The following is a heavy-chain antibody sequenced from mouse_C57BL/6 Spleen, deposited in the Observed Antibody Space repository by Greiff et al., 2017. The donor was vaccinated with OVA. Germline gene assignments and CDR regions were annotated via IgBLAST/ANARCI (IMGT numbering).Heavy chain of an antibody. Sequence: QVQLQQSGAELARPGASVKMSCKASGYTFTSYTMHWVNQRPGQGLEWLGYINPCSGDTKYNQKFKDKATLPADKSSSTAYMQLSSLTSEDAADYYCARADGDSWDYWGQGTTRTVSS. J-gene: IGHJ2*01. CDR1: GYTFTSYT. CDR3: ARADGDSWDY. V-gene: IGHV1-4*01. D-gene: IGHD3-2*01. CDR2: INPCSGDT.